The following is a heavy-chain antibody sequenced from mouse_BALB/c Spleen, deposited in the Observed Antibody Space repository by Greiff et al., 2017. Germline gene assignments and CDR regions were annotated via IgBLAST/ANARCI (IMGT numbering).Heavy chain of an antibody. J-gene: IGHJ1*01. Sequence: EVQLQESGPSLVKPSQTLSLTCSVTGDSITSGYWNWIRKFPGNKLEYMGYISYSGSTYYNPSLKSRISITRDTSKNQYYLQLNSVTTEDTATYYCARSPYDYDGNWYFDGWGAGTTVTVSS. CDR3: ARSPYDYDGNWYFDG. CDR1: GDSITSGY. V-gene: IGHV3-8*02. CDR2: ISYSGST. D-gene: IGHD2-4*01.